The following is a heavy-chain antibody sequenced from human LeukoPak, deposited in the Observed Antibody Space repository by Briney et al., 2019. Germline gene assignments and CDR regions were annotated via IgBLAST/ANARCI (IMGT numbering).Heavy chain of an antibody. V-gene: IGHV1-46*01. CDR1: GYSFTSHY. CDR3: ARVRYRLAETYIDY. Sequence: ASVKVSCKASGYSFTSHYMHWVRQAPGQGLEWLGLINPSGSSTLYAQKFQGRVTMTRDMSTTTDYMELSSPRSDDTAVYYCARVRYRLAETYIDYWGQGTLVTVSS. CDR2: INPSGSST. J-gene: IGHJ4*02. D-gene: IGHD3-16*01.